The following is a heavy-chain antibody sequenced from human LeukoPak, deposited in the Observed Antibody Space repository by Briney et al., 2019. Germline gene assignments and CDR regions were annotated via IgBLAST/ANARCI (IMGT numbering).Heavy chain of an antibody. V-gene: IGHV5-51*01. CDR1: GYSFSTYW. Sequence: GESLKISCKGSGYSFSTYWLAWVRQMPGKGLEWMGIIYPGDSDTRYSPSFQGQVTISVDKSISTAYLQWSSLKASDTAIYYCAGRGTGTTLAFDYWGQGTLVTVSS. CDR3: AGRGTGTTLAFDY. CDR2: IYPGDSDT. D-gene: IGHD1-1*01. J-gene: IGHJ4*02.